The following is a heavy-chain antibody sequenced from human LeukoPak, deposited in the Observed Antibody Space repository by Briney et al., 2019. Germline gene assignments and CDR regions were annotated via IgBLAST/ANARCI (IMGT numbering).Heavy chain of an antibody. V-gene: IGHV1-2*02. CDR3: ARDRGAAAGPNAFDI. CDR2: INPNSGGT. Sequence: GASVKVSCKASGYTFTGYYMHWVRQAPGQGLEWMGWINPNSGGTNYAQKFQGRVTMTRDTSISTAYMELSRLRSDDTAVYYCARDRGAAAGPNAFDIWGQGTVVTVSS. J-gene: IGHJ3*02. CDR1: GYTFTGYY. D-gene: IGHD6-13*01.